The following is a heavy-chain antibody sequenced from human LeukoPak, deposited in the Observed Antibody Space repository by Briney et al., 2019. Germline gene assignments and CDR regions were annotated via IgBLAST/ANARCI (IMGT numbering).Heavy chain of an antibody. V-gene: IGHV3-23*01. D-gene: IGHD3-10*01. CDR3: AKALGGSGSNFDY. Sequence: PGGSLRLSRAPPSLSFSSYAINWVRPPPGNGLELVSTISGSGASTYSADSVKDLFTLSKEHSKNTLYLQMSRLRADDTAVYYCAKALGGSGSNFDYWGQGPLVTVSS. CDR2: ISGSGAST. J-gene: IGHJ4*02. CDR1: SLSFSSYA.